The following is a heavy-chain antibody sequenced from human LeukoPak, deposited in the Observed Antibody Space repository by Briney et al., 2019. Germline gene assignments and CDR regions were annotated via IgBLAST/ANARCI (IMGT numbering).Heavy chain of an antibody. D-gene: IGHD6-13*01. J-gene: IGHJ6*02. CDR3: AKEAIAAAGRYYYYYGMDV. CDR2: ISYDGSNK. Sequence: GGSLRLSCAASGFTFSSYGMHWVRQAPGKGLEWVAVISYDGSNKYYADSVKGRFTISRDNSKNTLYLQMNSLRAEDTAVYYCAKEAIAAAGRYYYYYGMDVWGQGTTVTVSS. CDR1: GFTFSSYG. V-gene: IGHV3-30*18.